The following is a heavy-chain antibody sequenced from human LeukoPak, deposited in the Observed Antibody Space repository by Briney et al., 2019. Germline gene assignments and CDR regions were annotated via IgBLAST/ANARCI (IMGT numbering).Heavy chain of an antibody. Sequence: SETLSLTCAVYGGSFSGYYWSWIRQPPGKGLEWIGEINHSGSTNYNPSLKSRVTISVDTSKNQFSLKLSSVTAADTAVYYCARGKRPLSRVGFDPWGQGTLVTVSS. CDR3: ARGKRPLSRVGFDP. V-gene: IGHV4-34*01. J-gene: IGHJ5*02. CDR1: GGSFSGYY. CDR2: INHSGST.